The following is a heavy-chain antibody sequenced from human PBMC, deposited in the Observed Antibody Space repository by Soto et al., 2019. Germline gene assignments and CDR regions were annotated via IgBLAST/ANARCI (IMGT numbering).Heavy chain of an antibody. J-gene: IGHJ6*02. CDR2: IIPIFGTA. CDR3: ARGYHYVWGSYRPPLSHYGMDV. D-gene: IGHD3-16*02. V-gene: IGHV1-69*13. CDR1: GGTFSSYA. Sequence: SVKVSCKASGGTFSSYAISWVRQAPGQGLEWMGGIIPIFGTANYAQKFQGRVTITADESTSTAYMELSSLRSEDTAVYYCARGYHYVWGSYRPPLSHYGMDVWGQGTTVTVS.